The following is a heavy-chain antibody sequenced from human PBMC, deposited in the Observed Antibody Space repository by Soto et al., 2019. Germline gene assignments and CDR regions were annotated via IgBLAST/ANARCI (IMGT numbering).Heavy chain of an antibody. V-gene: IGHV1-2*04. J-gene: IGHJ6*03. D-gene: IGHD6-19*01. CDR3: ARRGAVAGTNYYYMDV. CDR2: INPNSGGT. CDR1: GYTFTGYY. Sequence: QVQLVQSGAEVKKPGASVKVSCKASGYTFTGYYMHWVRQAPGQGLEWMGWINPNSGGTNYAQKFQGWVTMTRDTSISTAYMELSRLRSDDTAVYYCARRGAVAGTNYYYMDVWGKGTTVTVSS.